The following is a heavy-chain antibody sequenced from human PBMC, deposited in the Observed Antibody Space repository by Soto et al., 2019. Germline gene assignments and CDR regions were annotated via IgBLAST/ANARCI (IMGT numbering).Heavy chain of an antibody. CDR1: GYTFTGYY. CDR3: ARDRRDELVRDDAFDI. Sequence: GASVKVSCKASGYTFTGYYMHWVRQAPGQGLEWMGWINPNSGGTNYAQKFQGWVTMTRDTSISTAYMELSRLRSDDTAVYYCARDRRDELVRDDAFDIWGQGTMVTVSS. J-gene: IGHJ3*02. D-gene: IGHD6-6*01. V-gene: IGHV1-2*04. CDR2: INPNSGGT.